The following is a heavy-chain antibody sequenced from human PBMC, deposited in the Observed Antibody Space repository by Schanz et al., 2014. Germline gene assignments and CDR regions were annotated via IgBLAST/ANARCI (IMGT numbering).Heavy chain of an antibody. CDR2: LNFDETYT. J-gene: IGHJ3*02. CDR1: GFTFSRYW. D-gene: IGHD6-19*01. V-gene: IGHV3-74*01. Sequence: EVQLVESGGELIQPGGSLRLSCEASGFTFSRYWMHWVRQAPGKGLEWVSRLNFDETYTSYADSVKGRFIISRDSSKNTLFLQMNSLRAEDTAVYYCAKCIGWYGRCAFDIWGQGTMVTVSS. CDR3: AKCIGWYGRCAFDI.